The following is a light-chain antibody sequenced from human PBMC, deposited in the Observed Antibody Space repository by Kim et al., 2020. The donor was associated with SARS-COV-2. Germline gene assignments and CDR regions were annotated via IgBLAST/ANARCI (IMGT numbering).Light chain of an antibody. CDR3: QQSHSFPALS. CDR1: RNINNY. CDR2: ASS. J-gene: IGKJ4*02. V-gene: IGKV1-39*01. Sequence: DIQMTQSPSSLSASVGDRVTITCRSSRNINNYLSWFQQQPGKAPKLLISASSSLQDGVPSRFGGGGSGTQFTLTISSLQPEDFATYYCQQSHSFPALSFGGGTKVDIK.